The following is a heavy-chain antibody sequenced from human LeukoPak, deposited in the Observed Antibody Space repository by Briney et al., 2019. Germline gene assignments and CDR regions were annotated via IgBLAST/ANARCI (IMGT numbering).Heavy chain of an antibody. CDR1: GFTFSDYY. V-gene: IGHV3-11*04. CDR2: IKGIGPTT. D-gene: IGHD3-16*01. Sequence: GGSLRLSCAASGFTFSDYYTSWIRQAPGKGLEWVSTIKGIGPTTYYADSLKGRFTISRDNAKNSLFLQMSSLRADDTAIYYCARAGELRYMDVWGKGTAVTVSS. CDR3: ARAGELRYMDV. J-gene: IGHJ6*03.